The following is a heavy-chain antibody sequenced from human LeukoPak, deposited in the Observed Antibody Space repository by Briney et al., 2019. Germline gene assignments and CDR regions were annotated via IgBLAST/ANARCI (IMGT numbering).Heavy chain of an antibody. V-gene: IGHV3-7*03. CDR3: ATSYDMGWLIGY. D-gene: IGHD3/OR15-3a*01. CDR1: GFTFSNFW. Sequence: GGSLRLSCTASGFTFSNFWMGWVRQAPGQGLEWVANIKQDGSETFYVASVKGRFTISRDNSKNSLYLQMNTLRAEDTALYYCATSYDMGWLIGYWGQGTLVTVSS. CDR2: IKQDGSET. J-gene: IGHJ4*02.